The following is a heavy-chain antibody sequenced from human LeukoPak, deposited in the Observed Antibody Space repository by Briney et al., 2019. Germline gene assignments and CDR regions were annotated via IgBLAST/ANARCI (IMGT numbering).Heavy chain of an antibody. Sequence: ASVKVSCKASGYTFTSYYMHWVRQAPGQGLEWMGLINPTGGSTGYAQKFQGRVTMTRDTSISTAYMELSRLRSDDTAVYYCARVTIDHCSSTSCYAGMGDYWGQGTLVTVSS. J-gene: IGHJ4*02. V-gene: IGHV1-2*06. CDR1: GYTFTSYY. D-gene: IGHD2-2*01. CDR3: ARVTIDHCSSTSCYAGMGDY. CDR2: INPTGGST.